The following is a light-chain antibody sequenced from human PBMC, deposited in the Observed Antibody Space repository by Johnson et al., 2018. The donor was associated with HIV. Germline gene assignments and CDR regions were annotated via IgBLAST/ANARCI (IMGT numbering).Light chain of an antibody. CDR2: DNN. CDR3: GTWDSGLSAHYV. CDR1: GSNIGNNY. J-gene: IGLJ1*01. V-gene: IGLV1-51*01. Sequence: QSVLTQPPSVSAAPGQKVTISCSGSGSNIGNNYVSWYQQLPGTAPKLLIYDNNKRPSGIPDRFSGSKSCTSATLGITGLQTGDEADYYCGTWDSGLSAHYVFGTGTRVTVL.